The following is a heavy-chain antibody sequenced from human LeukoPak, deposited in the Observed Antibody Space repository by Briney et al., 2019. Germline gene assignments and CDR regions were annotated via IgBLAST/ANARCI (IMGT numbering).Heavy chain of an antibody. CDR3: ARSRGYSGYDWGFDY. J-gene: IGHJ4*02. CDR1: GGSISSTSYY. V-gene: IGHV4-39*07. D-gene: IGHD5-12*01. CDR2: ISYSGST. Sequence: SETLSLTCTVSGGSISSTSYYWGWIRQPPGKGLEWIGSISYSGSTYYNPSLKSRVTISVDTSKNQFSLKLTSVTAADTAVYYCARSRGYSGYDWGFDYWGQGTLVTVSS.